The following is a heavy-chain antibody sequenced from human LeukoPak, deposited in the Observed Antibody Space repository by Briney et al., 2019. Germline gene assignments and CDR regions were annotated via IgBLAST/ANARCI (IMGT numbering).Heavy chain of an antibody. V-gene: IGHV1-18*01. CDR3: AREIHYYDSSGYYLDY. D-gene: IGHD3-22*01. CDR1: GYTFTSYG. CDR2: ISAYNGNT. Sequence: ASVKVSCKASGYTFTSYGISWVRQAPGQGLEWMGWISAYNGNTNYAQKLQGRVTMTTDTSTSTAYMELRSLRSEDTAVYYCAREIHYYDSSGYYLDYWGQGTLVTVSS. J-gene: IGHJ4*02.